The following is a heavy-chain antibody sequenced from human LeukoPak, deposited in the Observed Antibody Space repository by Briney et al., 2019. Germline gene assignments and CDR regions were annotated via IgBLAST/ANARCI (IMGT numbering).Heavy chain of an antibody. Sequence: PSETLSLTCTVSGGSISSSSYYWGWIRQPPGKGLEWIGSTYYSGSTYYNPSLKSRVTISVDTSKNQFSLKLSSVTAADTAVYYCARNIAAADYGDAFDIWGQGTMVTVSS. D-gene: IGHD6-13*01. J-gene: IGHJ3*02. V-gene: IGHV4-39*01. CDR3: ARNIAAADYGDAFDI. CDR1: GGSISSSSYY. CDR2: TYYSGST.